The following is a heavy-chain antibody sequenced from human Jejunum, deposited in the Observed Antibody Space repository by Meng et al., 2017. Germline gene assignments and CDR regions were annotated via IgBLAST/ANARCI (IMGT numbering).Heavy chain of an antibody. V-gene: IGHV3-7*01. CDR2: IDKDGSEE. D-gene: IGHD6-13*01. CDR3: ATKADPGHGMAV. Sequence: GESLKISCVASGFSFSSYWMAWVRQAPGKGLQWVGNIDKDGSEENYVESVKGRFTTSRDNAKNSLYLQMNSLRAEDAAVYYCATKADPGHGMAVWGQGNTVNGAS. CDR1: GFSFSSYW. J-gene: IGHJ6*02.